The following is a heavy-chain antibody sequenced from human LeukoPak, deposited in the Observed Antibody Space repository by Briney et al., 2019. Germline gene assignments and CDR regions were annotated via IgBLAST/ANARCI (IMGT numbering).Heavy chain of an antibody. CDR2: ISSSSSYI. V-gene: IGHV3-21*01. Sequence: GGSLRLSCAASGFTFSSYSMNWVRQAPGKGLEWVSSISSSSSYIYYADSVKGRFTISRDNAKNSLYLQMNSLRAADTAVYYCARAVAGGRFDYWGQGTLVTVSS. CDR3: ARAVAGGRFDY. CDR1: GFTFSSYS. D-gene: IGHD6-19*01. J-gene: IGHJ4*02.